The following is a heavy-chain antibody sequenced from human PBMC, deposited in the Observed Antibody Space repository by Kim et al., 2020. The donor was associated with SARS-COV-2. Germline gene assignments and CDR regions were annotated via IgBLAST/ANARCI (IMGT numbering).Heavy chain of an antibody. CDR1: AFTFSDSY. J-gene: IGHJ5*02. V-gene: IGHV3-11*04. D-gene: IGHD3-10*01. Sequence: GWSLRLSCAASAFTFSDSYMSWIRQAPGKGLEWVSYISSSGSSIYYADSVKGRFTISRDNAKNSLYLQMNSLRAEDTAVYYCARDANMVRGVLNWFDPWGQGTLVTVSS. CDR2: ISSSGSSI. CDR3: ARDANMVRGVLNWFDP.